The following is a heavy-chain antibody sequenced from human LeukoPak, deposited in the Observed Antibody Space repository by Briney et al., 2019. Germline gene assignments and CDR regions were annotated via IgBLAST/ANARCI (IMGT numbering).Heavy chain of an antibody. Sequence: GGSLRLSCAASGFTFSSYAMSWVRQAPGKGLEWVSGISGSGVSTYYADSVKGRFPLSRDNSKNTLYLQMNSLRAEDTAVYYCAKGYCSSTSCFSRADYWGQGTLVTVSS. CDR3: AKGYCSSTSCFSRADY. CDR1: GFTFSSYA. D-gene: IGHD2-2*01. J-gene: IGHJ4*02. CDR2: ISGSGVST. V-gene: IGHV3-23*01.